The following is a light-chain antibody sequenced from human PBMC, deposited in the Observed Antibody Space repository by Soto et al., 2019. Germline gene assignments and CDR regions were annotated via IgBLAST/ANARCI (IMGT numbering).Light chain of an antibody. V-gene: IGKV3-11*01. CDR3: QQRSNWPIT. CDR2: DAS. J-gene: IGKJ5*01. Sequence: EFVLTQSPGTLSLSPGERATLSCRASQSVSSYLAWYQQKPGQAPRLLIYDASNRATGIPARFSGSGSGTDFTLTISSLEPEDFAIYYCQQRSNWPITFGQGTRLEI. CDR1: QSVSSY.